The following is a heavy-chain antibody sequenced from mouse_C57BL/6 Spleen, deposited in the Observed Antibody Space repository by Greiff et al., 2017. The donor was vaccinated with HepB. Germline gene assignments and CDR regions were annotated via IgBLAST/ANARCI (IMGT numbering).Heavy chain of an antibody. D-gene: IGHD1-1*01. J-gene: IGHJ1*03. CDR2: IYIGNGYT. CDR3: ASSPNYGSNRYWYFDV. V-gene: IGHV1-58*01. CDR1: GYTFTSYG. Sequence: EVQLQQSGAELVKPGSSVKMSCKTSGYTFTSYGINWVKQRPGQGLEWIGYIYIGNGYTEYNEKFKGKATLTSDTSSSTAYMQLSSLTSEDSAIYFCASSPNYGSNRYWYFDVWGTGTTVTVSS.